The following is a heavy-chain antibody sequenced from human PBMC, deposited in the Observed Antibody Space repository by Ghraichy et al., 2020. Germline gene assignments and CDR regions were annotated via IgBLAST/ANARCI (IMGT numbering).Heavy chain of an antibody. V-gene: IGHV1-8*01. CDR2: MNPNSGNT. CDR3: ARVVSGWYYFDY. J-gene: IGHJ4*02. CDR1: GYTFTSYD. D-gene: IGHD6-19*01. Sequence: ASVKVSCKASGYTFTSYDINWVRQATGQGLEWMGWMNPNSGNTGYAQKFQGRVTMTRNTSISTAYMELSSLRSEDTAVYYCARVVSGWYYFDYWGQGTLVTVSS.